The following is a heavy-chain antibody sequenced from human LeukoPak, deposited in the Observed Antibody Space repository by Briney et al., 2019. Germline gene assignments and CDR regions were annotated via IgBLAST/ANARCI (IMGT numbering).Heavy chain of an antibody. J-gene: IGHJ4*02. Sequence: GGSLRLSCAASGFTFSDYAMSWVRQAPGKGLEWVSAISDRGDRTWDADSVKGRVTISRGNYKNTLFLQMNSLRAEDTAIYYCAKDSYDSSGSRYDYWGQGTLVTVSS. CDR3: AKDSYDSSGSRYDY. CDR1: GFTFSDYA. V-gene: IGHV3-23*01. D-gene: IGHD3-22*01. CDR2: ISDRGDRT.